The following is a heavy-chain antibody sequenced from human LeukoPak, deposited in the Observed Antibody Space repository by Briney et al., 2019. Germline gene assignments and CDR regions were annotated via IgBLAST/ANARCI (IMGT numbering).Heavy chain of an antibody. Sequence: PGGSLRLSCSASGFTFSSYAMHWVRQAPGKGLEYVSAISSNGGSTYYADSVKGRFTISRDNSKNTLYLQMSSLRAEDTAVYYCVKDAASWDENDAPDFDYWGQGTLVTVSS. CDR1: GFTFSSYA. CDR3: VKDAASWDENDAPDFDY. D-gene: IGHD1-1*01. CDR2: ISSNGGST. J-gene: IGHJ4*02. V-gene: IGHV3-64D*06.